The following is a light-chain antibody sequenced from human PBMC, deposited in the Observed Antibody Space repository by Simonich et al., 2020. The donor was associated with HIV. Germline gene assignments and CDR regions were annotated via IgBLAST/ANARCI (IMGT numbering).Light chain of an antibody. Sequence: EIVLTQSPDFQSVTPKEKVTITCRASQSIGSSLHWYQQKPGQSPKLLIKYASQSISGVPSRFTGSGSGTDFTLTISSLQPEDFATYYCQQSYSTPPYTFGQGTKLEIK. V-gene: IGKV6-21*02. CDR3: QQSYSTPPYT. J-gene: IGKJ2*01. CDR1: QSIGSS. CDR2: YAS.